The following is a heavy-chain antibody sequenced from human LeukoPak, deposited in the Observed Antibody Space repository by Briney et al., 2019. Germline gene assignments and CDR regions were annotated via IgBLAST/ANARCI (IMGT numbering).Heavy chain of an antibody. V-gene: IGHV4-31*02. CDR3: ARASGDY. J-gene: IGHJ4*02. CDR1: GFTFSTCA. CDR2: IYYSGST. Sequence: LRLSCAASGFTFSTCAMSWVRQAPGKGLEWIGYIYYSGSTYYNPSLKSRVTISVDTSKNQFSLKLSSVTAADTAVYYCARASGDYWGQGTLVTVSS.